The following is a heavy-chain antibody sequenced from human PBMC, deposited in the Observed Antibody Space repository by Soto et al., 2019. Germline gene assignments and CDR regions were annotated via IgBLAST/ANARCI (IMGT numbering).Heavy chain of an antibody. CDR1: GCSVNSGDYY. V-gene: IGHV4-30-4*01. CDR3: ARDRYYGSGTYYNFYSGMDV. J-gene: IGHJ6*02. Sequence: LSRTCTVSGCSVNSGDYYWTWVRQPPGKGLEWIGNIFHSGSTYYTPSLQSRVTISLDTSKNHFSLKLSSVTPADTAVYYCARDRYYGSGTYYNFYSGMDVWGQGTTVTVSS. D-gene: IGHD3-10*01. CDR2: IFHSGST.